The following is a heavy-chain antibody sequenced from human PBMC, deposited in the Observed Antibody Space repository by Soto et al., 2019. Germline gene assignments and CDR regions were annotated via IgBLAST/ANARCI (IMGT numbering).Heavy chain of an antibody. CDR1: GLSLSNYL. J-gene: IGHJ5*01. CDR2: ISGGGDGDGP. CDR3: ANNLRGYCSYGRFDNW. D-gene: IGHD2-2*03. V-gene: IGHV3-23*01. Sequence: LRLTCAAAGLSLSNYLMPPVRQAPGGGLEWVSAISGGGDGDGPFYADSVKGRFIISRDNSKNTLYLQMKSLRAEDTVFYYCANNLRGYCSYGRFDNW.